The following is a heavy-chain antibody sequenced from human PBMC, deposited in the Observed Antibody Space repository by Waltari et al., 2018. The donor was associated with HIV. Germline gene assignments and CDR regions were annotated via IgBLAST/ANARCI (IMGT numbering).Heavy chain of an antibody. J-gene: IGHJ4*02. V-gene: IGHV1-2*02. Sequence: QVQLVQSGAEVKKPGASVKVSCKASGYTFTDYYMPWLRQAPGQGLEWLGWINPNSGNTIYAQNLQGRVSMTRDTSIRTAYMELSRLRSDDTAVYYCARDLIFYYDTSDYYPFDYWGQGTLVTVSS. CDR3: ARDLIFYYDTSDYYPFDY. D-gene: IGHD3-22*01. CDR1: GYTFTDYY. CDR2: INPNSGNT.